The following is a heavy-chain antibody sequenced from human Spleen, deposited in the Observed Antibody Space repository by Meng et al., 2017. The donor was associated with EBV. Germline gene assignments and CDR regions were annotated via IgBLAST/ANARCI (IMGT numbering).Heavy chain of an antibody. CDR2: IYHSGST. D-gene: IGHD2-15*01. CDR3: ARSATGWFFYYDY. CDR1: GVSITTGGYS. J-gene: IGHJ4*02. V-gene: IGHV4-30-2*01. Sequence: LQLQESGSGLVKPSQTLSLTCAVSGVSITTGGYSWSWVRQPPGKGLEWIGHIYHSGSTYYNPSVKSRVIMSVDRSKNQFSLKLTSVTAADTAVYYCARSATGWFFYYDYWGQGTLVTASS.